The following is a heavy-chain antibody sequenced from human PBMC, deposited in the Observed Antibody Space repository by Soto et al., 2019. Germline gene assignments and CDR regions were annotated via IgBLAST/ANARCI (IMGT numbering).Heavy chain of an antibody. D-gene: IGHD2-15*01. J-gene: IGHJ5*02. CDR2: INHSGST. V-gene: IGHV4-34*01. Sequence: QVQLQQWGAGLLKPSETLSLTCAVYGGSFSGYYWSWIRQPPGKGLEGIGEINHSGSTNYNPSLTSRVTISVDTSKNQFSLKLSSVTAADTAVYYCARSGSVVVAAIVRGARRFDPWGQGTLVTVSS. CDR1: GGSFSGYY. CDR3: ARSGSVVVAAIVRGARRFDP.